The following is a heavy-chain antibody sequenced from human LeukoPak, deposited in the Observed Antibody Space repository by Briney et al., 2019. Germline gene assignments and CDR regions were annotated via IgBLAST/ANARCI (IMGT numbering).Heavy chain of an antibody. Sequence: SETLSLTCTVSGGSISSYYWSWIRQPPGKGLEWIGYIYYSESTNYNPSLKSRVTISVDTSKNQFSLKLSSVTAADTAVYYCARAGSSWGLSVDWFDPWGQGTLVTVSS. CDR1: GGSISSYY. CDR2: IYYSEST. D-gene: IGHD3-16*01. V-gene: IGHV4-59*01. CDR3: ARAGSSWGLSVDWFDP. J-gene: IGHJ5*02.